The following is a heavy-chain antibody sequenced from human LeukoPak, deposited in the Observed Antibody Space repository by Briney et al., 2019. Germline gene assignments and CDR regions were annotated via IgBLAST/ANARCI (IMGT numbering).Heavy chain of an antibody. J-gene: IGHJ6*04. D-gene: IGHD3-10*02. V-gene: IGHV3-48*03. CDR3: AELGITMIGGV. CDR1: GFTFSSYE. Sequence: GGSPRLSCAASGFTFSSYEMNWVRQAPGKGLEWVSHISSSGSTIYYADSVKGRFAISRDNAKNSLYLQMNSLRAEDTAVYYCAELGITMIGGVWGKGTTVTISS. CDR2: ISSSGSTI.